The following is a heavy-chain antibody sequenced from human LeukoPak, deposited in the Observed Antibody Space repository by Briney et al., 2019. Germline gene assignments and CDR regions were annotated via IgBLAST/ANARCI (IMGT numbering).Heavy chain of an antibody. V-gene: IGHV1-2*02. J-gene: IGHJ5*02. CDR2: INPQSGGT. CDR1: GYTFTDYS. D-gene: IGHD1-14*01. Sequence: GASAKVSCKAAGYTFTDYSIHWVRQAPGQGLEWMGWINPQSGGTNYAPKFQGRVAVTSDTSINTAYMELKTLTSDDTAVYYCARDNLLRGFDAWGQGTLVTVSS. CDR3: ARDNLLRGFDA.